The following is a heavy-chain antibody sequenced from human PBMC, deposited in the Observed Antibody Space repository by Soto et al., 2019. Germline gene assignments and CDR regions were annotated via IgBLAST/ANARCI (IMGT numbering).Heavy chain of an antibody. CDR2: ISSSGSTI. V-gene: IGHV3-11*01. D-gene: IGHD3-22*01. CDR3: ARDRSYYDSSGFDY. J-gene: IGHJ4*02. CDR1: GFTFSDYY. Sequence: GGSLKLSCAASGFTFSDYYMSWIRQAPGKGLEWVSYISSSGSTIYYADSVKGRFTISRDNAKNSLYLQMNSLRAEDTAVYYCARDRSYYDSSGFDYWGQGTLVTVSS.